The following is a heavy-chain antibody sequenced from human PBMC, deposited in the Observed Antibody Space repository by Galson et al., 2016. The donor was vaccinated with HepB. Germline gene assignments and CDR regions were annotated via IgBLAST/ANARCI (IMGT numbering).Heavy chain of an antibody. V-gene: IGHV1-18*01. CDR2: ISAYNGNT. CDR3: ARFDISGWDFDY. CDR1: GYTFTSYG. D-gene: IGHD3-22*01. Sequence: SVKVSCKASGYTFTSYGITWVRQAPGQGLEWMGWISAYNGNTNYAQRLQGRVTMTTDTSTSTAYMELRSLISDDTAVYFCARFDISGWDFDYWGQGTLVTVSS. J-gene: IGHJ4*02.